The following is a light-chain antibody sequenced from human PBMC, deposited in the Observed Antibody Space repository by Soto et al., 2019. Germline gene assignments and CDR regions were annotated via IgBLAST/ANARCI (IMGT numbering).Light chain of an antibody. CDR3: MQAKQWPFT. CDR2: KVS. Sequence: VVMTQSPLSLPVTLGPPASISCRSSQSLVHSDGNTYLEWFQQRPGQSPRRLIYKVSNRDSGVPDRISGSGSGTDFTLIISRVEAEDVGVYYCMQAKQWPFTFGPGTKVDIK. CDR1: QSLVHSDGNTY. V-gene: IGKV2-30*02. J-gene: IGKJ3*01.